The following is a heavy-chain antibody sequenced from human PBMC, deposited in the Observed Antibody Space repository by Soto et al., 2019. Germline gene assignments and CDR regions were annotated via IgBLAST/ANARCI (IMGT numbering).Heavy chain of an antibody. CDR1: GYSFTSYW. Sequence: GESLKISCKGSGYSFTSYWIGWVRQMPGKGLEWMGIIYPGDSDTRYSPSFQGQVTISADKSISTAYLQWSSLKASDTAMYYCASFLGYGDSYYYYGMEVWGQGTTVTVSS. CDR2: IYPGDSDT. D-gene: IGHD4-17*01. V-gene: IGHV5-51*01. J-gene: IGHJ6*02. CDR3: ASFLGYGDSYYYYGMEV.